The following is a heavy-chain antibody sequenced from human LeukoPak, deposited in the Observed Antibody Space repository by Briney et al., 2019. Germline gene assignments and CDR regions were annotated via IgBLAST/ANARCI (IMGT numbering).Heavy chain of an antibody. Sequence: ASVKVSCKASGGTFSNYAISWVRQAPGQGLEWMGGVIPIFRTANYAQKFQGRVTITTDESTSTVYMELSSLRPEDTAVYYCARGGRAPRYYYYMDVWGKGTTVTVSS. D-gene: IGHD3-16*01. V-gene: IGHV1-69*05. CDR2: VIPIFRTA. CDR1: GGTFSNYA. J-gene: IGHJ6*03. CDR3: ARGGRAPRYYYYMDV.